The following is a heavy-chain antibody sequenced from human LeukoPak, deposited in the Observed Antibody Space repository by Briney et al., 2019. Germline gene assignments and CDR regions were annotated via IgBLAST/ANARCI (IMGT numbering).Heavy chain of an antibody. V-gene: IGHV3-21*04. Sequence: GGSLRLSCAASGFTFSSYSMNWVRRAPGKGLEWVSSISSSSSYIYYADSVKGRFTISRDNAKNSLYLQMNSLRAEDTAVYYCAKDLSGSYYFDYWSQGTLVTVSS. J-gene: IGHJ4*02. CDR3: AKDLSGSYYFDY. D-gene: IGHD1-26*01. CDR1: GFTFSSYS. CDR2: ISSSSSYI.